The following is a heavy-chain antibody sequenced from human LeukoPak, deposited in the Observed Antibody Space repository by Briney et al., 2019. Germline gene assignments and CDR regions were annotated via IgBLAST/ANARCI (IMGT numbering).Heavy chain of an antibody. CDR2: ISAYNGNT. Sequence: ASVKVSCKASGYTFTGYYMHWVRQAPGQGLEWMGWISAYNGNTNYAQKLQGGVTMTTDTSTSTAYMELRSLRSDDTAVYYCARDRPFYYDSSGYPYYFDYWGQGTLVTVSS. CDR3: ARDRPFYYDSSGYPYYFDY. J-gene: IGHJ4*02. V-gene: IGHV1-18*04. CDR1: GYTFTGYY. D-gene: IGHD3-22*01.